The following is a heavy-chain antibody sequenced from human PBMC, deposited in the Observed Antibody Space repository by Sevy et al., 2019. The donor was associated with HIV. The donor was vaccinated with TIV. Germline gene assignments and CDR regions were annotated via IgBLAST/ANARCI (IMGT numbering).Heavy chain of an antibody. CDR2: ISGSGGST. J-gene: IGHJ4*02. Sequence: GGSLRLSCAASGITISNYAMSWVRQAPGKGLEWVSGISGSGGSTYYADSVKGRFTISRDNSKNTLYLQMNSLRAEDTAVYYCAKDILGDNSPWFFFDYWGQGTQVTVSS. D-gene: IGHD3-9*01. CDR1: GITISNYA. V-gene: IGHV3-23*01. CDR3: AKDILGDNSPWFFFDY.